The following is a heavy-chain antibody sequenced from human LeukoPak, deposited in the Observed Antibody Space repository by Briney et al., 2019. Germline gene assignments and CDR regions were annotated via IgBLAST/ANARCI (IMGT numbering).Heavy chain of an antibody. J-gene: IGHJ4*02. CDR2: IRYDGSNK. CDR3: AKDWLDYGEEGY. CDR1: GFTFSSYG. Sequence: PGGSLRLSCAASGFTFSSYGVHWVRQAPGKGLEWVAFIRYDGSNKYYADSVKGRFTISRDNSKNTLYLQMNSLRAEDTAVYYCAKDWLDYGEEGYWGQGTLVTVSS. D-gene: IGHD4-17*01. V-gene: IGHV3-30*02.